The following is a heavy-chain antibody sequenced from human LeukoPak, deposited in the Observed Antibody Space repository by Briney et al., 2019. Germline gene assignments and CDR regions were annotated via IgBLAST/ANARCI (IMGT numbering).Heavy chain of an antibody. D-gene: IGHD3-22*01. V-gene: IGHV1-46*01. CDR2: INPSGGTT. J-gene: IGHJ4*02. CDR1: GYTFTSYH. CDR3: ARDSRPDSRGYYYIIDY. Sequence: ASVKVSCKASGYTFTSYHMHWVRQAPGQGLEWMGIINPSGGTTNYAQKFQDKVTMTRDTSTSTVYMELSSLRSEATAVYYCARDSRPDSRGYYYIIDYWGQGTLVTVSS.